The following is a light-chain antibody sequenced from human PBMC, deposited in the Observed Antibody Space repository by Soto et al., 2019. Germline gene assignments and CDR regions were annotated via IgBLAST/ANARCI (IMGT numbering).Light chain of an antibody. CDR2: DDS. CDR3: HVWDRSSELV. Sequence: SYVLTQPPSASVAPGQTARITCGGNNIGSKSVHWYQQQPGQAPVLVVDDDSDRPPGIPEPFSGSNSGNTAALTVSRVEAGDEADYFGHVWDRSSELVFGTGTKLTVL. J-gene: IGLJ1*01. CDR1: NIGSKS. V-gene: IGLV3-21*02.